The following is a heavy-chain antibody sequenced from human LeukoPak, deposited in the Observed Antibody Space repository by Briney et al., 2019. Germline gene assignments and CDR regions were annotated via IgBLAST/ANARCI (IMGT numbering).Heavy chain of an antibody. D-gene: IGHD5/OR15-5a*01. CDR3: ARHGPLYEYFYYNMDV. V-gene: IGHV4-59*08. J-gene: IGHJ6*02. CDR2: IYYSGST. Sequence: SETLSLTCTVSGDSISSYYWGWIRQPPGKGLEWIGYIYYSGSTDYNPSLKSRVTISVDTSKNQFSLKLSSVTAADTAVYYCARHGPLYEYFYYNMDVWGQGTTVTVSS. CDR1: GDSISSYY.